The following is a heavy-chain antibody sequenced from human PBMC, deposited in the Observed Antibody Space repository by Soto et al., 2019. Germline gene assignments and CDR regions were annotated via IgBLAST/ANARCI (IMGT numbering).Heavy chain of an antibody. Sequence: PSETLSLTCTVSGGSINNYYWNWIREAPGKGLEWIGYIYFIVSTSYNPSLMGRVTLSVDTSKNELSLKLTSVTAADTAVYYCAGADTLTPTGFDFWGPGTLVTVSS. D-gene: IGHD3-9*01. J-gene: IGHJ4*02. V-gene: IGHV4-59*01. CDR3: AGADTLTPTGFDF. CDR1: GGSINNYY. CDR2: IYFIVST.